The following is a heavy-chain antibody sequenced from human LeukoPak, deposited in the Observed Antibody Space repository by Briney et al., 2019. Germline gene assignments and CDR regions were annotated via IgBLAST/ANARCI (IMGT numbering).Heavy chain of an antibody. CDR1: GYTFTSYA. D-gene: IGHD3-10*01. CDR2: INAGNGNT. Sequence: GASVNVSFKASGYTFTSYAMHWVRQAPGQRLEWMGWINAGNGNTKYSQKFQGRVTITRDTSASTAYMEMSSLRSEDTAVYYCASSNMVRGVTKFDPWGQGTLVTVSS. CDR3: ASSNMVRGVTKFDP. J-gene: IGHJ5*02. V-gene: IGHV1-3*01.